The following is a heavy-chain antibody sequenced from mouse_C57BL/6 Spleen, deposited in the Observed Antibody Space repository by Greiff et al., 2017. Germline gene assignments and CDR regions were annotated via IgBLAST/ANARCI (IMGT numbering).Heavy chain of an antibody. J-gene: IGHJ1*03. CDR1: GYTFTSYW. CDR2: IHPNSGST. CDR3: ARASYYYGSSYWYFDV. V-gene: IGHV1-64*01. D-gene: IGHD1-1*01. Sequence: VQLQQPGAELVKPGASVKLSCKASGYTFTSYWMHWVKQRPGQGLEWIGMIHPNSGSTKYNEKFKSKATLTVDKSSSTAYMQLSSLTSEDSAVYYCARASYYYGSSYWYFDVWGTGTAVTVSS.